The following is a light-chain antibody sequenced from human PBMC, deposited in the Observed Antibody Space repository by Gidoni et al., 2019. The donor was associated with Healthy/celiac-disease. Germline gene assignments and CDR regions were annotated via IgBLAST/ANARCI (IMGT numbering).Light chain of an antibody. V-gene: IGLV7-46*01. Sequence: QAVVTQEPSLTVSPRGTVTLTCGSSTGAVPSGHYPYWFQQKPGQAPRTLIYDTSNKHSWTPARFSGSLLGGKAALTLSGAQPEDETEYYCLLSYSGALPYVVFGGGTKLTVL. CDR1: TGAVPSGHY. J-gene: IGLJ2*01. CDR2: DTS. CDR3: LLSYSGALPYVV.